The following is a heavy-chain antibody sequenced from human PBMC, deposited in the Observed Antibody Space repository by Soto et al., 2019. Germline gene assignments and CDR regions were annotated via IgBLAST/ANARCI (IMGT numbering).Heavy chain of an antibody. CDR2: IYYSGST. V-gene: IGHV4-59*08. CDR1: GGSISSYY. J-gene: IGHJ5*02. CDR3: ARVTTVTPAGWFDP. Sequence: SETLSLTCTVSGGSISSYYWSWIRQPPGKGLEWIGYIYYSGSTNYNPSLKSRITISVDTSKNQFSLKLSSVTAADTAVYYCARVTTVTPAGWFDPWGQGTLVTVSS. D-gene: IGHD4-17*01.